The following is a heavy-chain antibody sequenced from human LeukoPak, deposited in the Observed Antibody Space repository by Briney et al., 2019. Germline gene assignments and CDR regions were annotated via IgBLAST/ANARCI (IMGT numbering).Heavy chain of an antibody. CDR2: IYYSGST. J-gene: IGHJ4*02. V-gene: IGHV4-39*01. CDR1: GGSISSSSYY. D-gene: IGHD2-2*01. Sequence: SETLSLTCTVSGGSISSSSYYWGWIRQPPGKGLEWIGSIYYSGSTYYNPSLKSRVTISVDTSKNQFSLKLSSVTAADTAVYYCARKMDCSSTSCYDYFDYWGQGTLVTVSS. CDR3: ARKMDCSSTSCYDYFDY.